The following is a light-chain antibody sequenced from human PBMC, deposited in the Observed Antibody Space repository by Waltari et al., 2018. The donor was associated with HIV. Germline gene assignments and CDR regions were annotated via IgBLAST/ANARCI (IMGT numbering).Light chain of an antibody. CDR1: NSNIGSTS. V-gene: IGLV1-47*01. J-gene: IGLJ3*02. Sequence: QSVLTQPPSASGTPGQRVTISCSGSNSNIGSTSVYWYQQLPGTAPKVLIYRTNQRSSGVPDRFSGSKSGTSASLAISGLRSEDEADYYCAAWDDSLSGPVFGGGTKLTVL. CDR2: RTN. CDR3: AAWDDSLSGPV.